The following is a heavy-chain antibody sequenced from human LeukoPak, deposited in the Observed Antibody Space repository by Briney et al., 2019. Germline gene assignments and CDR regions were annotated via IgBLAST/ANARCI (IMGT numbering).Heavy chain of an antibody. CDR2: INPNSGGT. D-gene: IGHD3-22*01. Sequence: ASVKVSCKASGYTFTGYYMHWVRQAPGQGLEWMGWINPNSGGTNYAQKFQGRVTMTRDTSIRTAYMELSRLRPDDTAVYYCARNLYYYDSSGSIDYWGQGTLVTVSS. V-gene: IGHV1-2*02. J-gene: IGHJ4*02. CDR1: GYTFTGYY. CDR3: ARNLYYYDSSGSIDY.